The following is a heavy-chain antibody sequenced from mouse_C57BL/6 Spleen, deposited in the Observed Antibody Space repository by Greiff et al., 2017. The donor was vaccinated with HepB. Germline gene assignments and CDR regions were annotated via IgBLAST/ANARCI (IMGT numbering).Heavy chain of an antibody. CDR1: GYAFSSSW. CDR2: IYPGDGDT. V-gene: IGHV1-82*01. Sequence: VQLQQSGPELVKPGASVKISCKASGYAFSSSWMNWVKQRPGKGLEWIGRIYPGDGDTNYNGKFKGKATLTADKSSSTAYMQLSSLTSEDSAVYFCARGTYGSNSYYFDYGGQGTTLTVSS. CDR3: ARGTYGSNSYYFDY. D-gene: IGHD1-1*01. J-gene: IGHJ2*01.